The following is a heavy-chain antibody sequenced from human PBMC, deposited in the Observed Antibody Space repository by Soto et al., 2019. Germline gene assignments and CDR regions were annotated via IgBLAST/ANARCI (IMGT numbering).Heavy chain of an antibody. V-gene: IGHV3-15*01. J-gene: IGHJ4*02. D-gene: IGHD3-10*01. CDR2: IRSKSDGGTT. CDR1: GFAVSNAW. CDR3: ATERANYYASTGFLHDYYFDS. Sequence: EVTAVESGGGLVKPGGSLRLSCAASGFAVSNAWLSWVRQAPGQGLQWVGRIRSKSDGGTTDYAAPVKDRFTISRDDSKNTLYLQMSSLRTEEAAVYYCATERANYYASTGFLHDYYFDSWGQGTLVTVSS.